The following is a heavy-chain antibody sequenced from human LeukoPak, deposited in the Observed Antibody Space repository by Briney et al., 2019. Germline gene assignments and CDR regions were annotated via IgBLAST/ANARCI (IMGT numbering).Heavy chain of an antibody. J-gene: IGHJ3*02. CDR1: GGSISSSSYY. Sequence: ETLSLTCTVSGGSISSSSYYWGWIRQPPGKGLEWIGSIYYSGSTYYNPSLKSRVTISVDTSKNQFSLKLSSVTAADTAVYYCARTLPGNDAFDIWGQGTMVTVSS. CDR3: ARTLPGNDAFDI. V-gene: IGHV4-39*01. D-gene: IGHD4-23*01. CDR2: IYYSGST.